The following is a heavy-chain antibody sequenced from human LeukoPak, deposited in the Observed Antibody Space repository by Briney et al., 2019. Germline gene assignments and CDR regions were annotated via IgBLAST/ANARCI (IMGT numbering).Heavy chain of an antibody. CDR1: GGSISGSSHH. CDR2: IYYSGTT. CDR3: ARGRSSMVRGYYYYYMDV. J-gene: IGHJ6*03. Sequence: SETLSLTCTVSGGSISGSSHHWGWLRQPPGKGLEWIGSIYYSGTTYYKPSLRSRVTISVDTSKNQFSLKLSSVTAADTAVYYCARGRSSMVRGYYYYYMDVWGKGTTVTISS. V-gene: IGHV4-39*07. D-gene: IGHD3-10*01.